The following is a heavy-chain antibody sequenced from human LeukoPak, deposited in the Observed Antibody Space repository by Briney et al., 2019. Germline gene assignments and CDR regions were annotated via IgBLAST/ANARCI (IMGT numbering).Heavy chain of an antibody. J-gene: IGHJ1*01. V-gene: IGHV3-66*01. CDR3: ASSSWSSEYFHY. CDR2: FYSGGST. D-gene: IGHD6-13*01. CDR1: GLTVTSNA. Sequence: GGSVRLSCAASGLTVTSNAISWVRQAPGKGLEWVSVFYSGGSTRYADSVKGRFTISRDNSKNTLYLQLNSLRAEDTAVYFCASSSWSSEYFHYWGQGTLVTVSS.